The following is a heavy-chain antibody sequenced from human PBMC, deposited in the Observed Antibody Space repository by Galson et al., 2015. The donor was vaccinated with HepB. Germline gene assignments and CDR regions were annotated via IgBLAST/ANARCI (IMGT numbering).Heavy chain of an antibody. CDR2: ISGSGGST. D-gene: IGHD3-22*01. CDR1: GFTFSSYA. Sequence: SLRLSCAASGFTFSSYAMSWVRQAPGKGLEWVSAISGSGGSTYYADSVKGRFTISRDNSKNTLYLQMNSLRAEDTAVYYCAKDIESSSGYDWGGAFDIWGQGTMVTVSS. V-gene: IGHV3-23*01. CDR3: AKDIESSSGYDWGGAFDI. J-gene: IGHJ3*02.